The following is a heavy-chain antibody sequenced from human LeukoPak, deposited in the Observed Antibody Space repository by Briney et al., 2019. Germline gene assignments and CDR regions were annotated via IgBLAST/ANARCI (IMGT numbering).Heavy chain of an antibody. Sequence: GGSLRLSCAASGFTFSKSGMHWVRQAPGKGLEWVAVIWYDGSNKYYADSVKGRFTISRDNSKNTLYLQMNSLRAEDTAVYYCARDRSIAASNGMDVWGKGTTVTVSS. J-gene: IGHJ6*04. CDR2: IWYDGSNK. D-gene: IGHD6-6*01. CDR1: GFTFSKSG. CDR3: ARDRSIAASNGMDV. V-gene: IGHV3-33*08.